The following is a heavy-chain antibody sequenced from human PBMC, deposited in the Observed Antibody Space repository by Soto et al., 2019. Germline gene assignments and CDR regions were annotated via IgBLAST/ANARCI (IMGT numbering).Heavy chain of an antibody. CDR2: IRAYNGTT. CDR1: GYTFTSYG. J-gene: IGHJ6*02. Sequence: QVQLVQSGAEVKKPGASVKVSCKASGYTFTSYGISWVRQAPGQGLEWRGWIRAYNGTTNYAPKAXGRVTMTTDPSTSTAYMELRSLSSDDTAVYYCARDLPTMAVWGQGTTVTVSS. V-gene: IGHV1-18*01. CDR3: ARDLPTMAV.